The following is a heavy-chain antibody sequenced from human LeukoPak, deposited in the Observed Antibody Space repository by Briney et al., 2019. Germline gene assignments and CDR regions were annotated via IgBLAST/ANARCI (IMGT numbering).Heavy chain of an antibody. J-gene: IGHJ4*02. V-gene: IGHV3-7*03. CDR1: GFTFSSQW. CDR2: IHPDGSEK. Sequence: GGSLRLSCAASGFTFSSQWMTWVRQAPGKGLEWVANIHPDGSEKYYVGSVRGRFTISRDNAKNSLYLQMNSLRAEDTAVYYCAKGYYYDSSGFLPLDYWGQGTLVTVSS. D-gene: IGHD3-22*01. CDR3: AKGYYYDSSGFLPLDY.